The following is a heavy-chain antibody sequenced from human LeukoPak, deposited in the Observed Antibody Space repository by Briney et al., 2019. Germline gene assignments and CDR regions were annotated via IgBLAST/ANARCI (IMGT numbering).Heavy chain of an antibody. D-gene: IGHD3-10*02. CDR3: ARARPLVRVYYYYYMDV. CDR2: ISSSSSTI. Sequence: PGGSLRLSCAASGFTFSSYSMNWVRQAPGKGLEWVSYISSSSSTIYYADSVKGRFTISRDNAKNSLYLQMNSLRAEDTAVYYCARARPLVRVYYYYYMDVWGEGTTVTVSS. J-gene: IGHJ6*03. V-gene: IGHV3-48*04. CDR1: GFTFSSYS.